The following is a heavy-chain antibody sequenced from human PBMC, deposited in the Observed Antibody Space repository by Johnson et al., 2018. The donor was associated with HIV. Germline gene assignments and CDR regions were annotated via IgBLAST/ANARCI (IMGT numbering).Heavy chain of an antibody. J-gene: IGHJ3*02. CDR3: ARDAGQWLDDAFDI. V-gene: IGHV3-20*04. CDR2: INWNGGNT. D-gene: IGHD6-19*01. CDR1: GFTFDDYG. Sequence: VQLVESGGGLVQPGGSLRVSCVTSGFTFDDYGMSWVRQAPGKGLEWVSGINWNGGNTGYADSVKGRFTISRDNAKNTLYLQMNSLRAEDTAVYYCARDAGQWLDDAFDIWGQGTMVTVSS.